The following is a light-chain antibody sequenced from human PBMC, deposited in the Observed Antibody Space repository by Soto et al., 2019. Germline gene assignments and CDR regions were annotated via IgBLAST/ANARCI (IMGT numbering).Light chain of an antibody. CDR2: DAS. CDR1: QSVRSN. V-gene: IGKV3-15*01. J-gene: IGKJ5*01. Sequence: EIVMTQSPSTLSVSLGDRATFSCRASQSVRSNLAWYQQKPGQAPRLLIYDASTRAPGIPARFSGSGSGTELTLTISSLQSDDFAVYHCQQYNNWPPTFGHGTRLEI. CDR3: QQYNNWPPT.